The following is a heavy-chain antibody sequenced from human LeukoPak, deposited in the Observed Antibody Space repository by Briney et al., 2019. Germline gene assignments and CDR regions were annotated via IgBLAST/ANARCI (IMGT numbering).Heavy chain of an antibody. Sequence: GASVKVSCKASGYTFTIYDINWVRQATGQGLEWMGWMNPNSGNTGYAQKFQGRVTMTRNTSISTAYMELSSLRSEDTAVHYCARDRTGTINWFDPWGQGTLVTVSS. J-gene: IGHJ5*02. CDR2: MNPNSGNT. D-gene: IGHD1-7*01. CDR3: ARDRTGTINWFDP. V-gene: IGHV1-8*01. CDR1: GYTFTIYD.